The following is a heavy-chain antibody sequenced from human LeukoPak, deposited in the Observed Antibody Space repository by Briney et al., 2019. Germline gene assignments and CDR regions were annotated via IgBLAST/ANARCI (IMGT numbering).Heavy chain of an antibody. Sequence: ASVKVSCKASGYTFTSYGISWVRQAPGQGLEWMGWIRAYNGNTNYAQKLQGRVTITADKSTSTAYMELSSLRSEDTAVYYCASTKRFLEWLLSDYYYYMDVWGKGTTVTVSS. V-gene: IGHV1-18*01. D-gene: IGHD3-3*01. J-gene: IGHJ6*03. CDR2: IRAYNGNT. CDR3: ASTKRFLEWLLSDYYYYMDV. CDR1: GYTFTSYG.